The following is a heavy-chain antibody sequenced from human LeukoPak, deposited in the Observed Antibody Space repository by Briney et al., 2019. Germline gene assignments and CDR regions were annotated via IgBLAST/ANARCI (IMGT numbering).Heavy chain of an antibody. V-gene: IGHV3-23*01. CDR1: GFTFSSYA. Sequence: GGSLRLSCAASGFTFSSYAMSWVRQAPGKGLEWVSGISGSGGSTYQADSVKGRFTIPRDNPKNTLYLQMNSLRAEDTAVYYCTKETSYGSGSRYYFDYWGQGTLVTVSS. CDR3: TKETSYGSGSRYYFDY. D-gene: IGHD3-10*01. J-gene: IGHJ4*02. CDR2: ISGSGGST.